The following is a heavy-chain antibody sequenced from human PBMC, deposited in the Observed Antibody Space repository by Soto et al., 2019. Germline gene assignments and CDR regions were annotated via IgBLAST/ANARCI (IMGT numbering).Heavy chain of an antibody. V-gene: IGHV3-21*01. J-gene: IGHJ6*02. CDR2: ISSSSSYI. CDR1: GFTFSSYS. CDR3: ARAIIDYYYYGMDV. Sequence: GGSLRLSCAASGFTFSSYSMNWVRQAPGKGLEWVSSISSSSSYIYYADSVKGRFTISRDNAKNSLYLQMNSLRAEDTAVYYCARAIIDYYYYGMDVWGQGTTVTVSS.